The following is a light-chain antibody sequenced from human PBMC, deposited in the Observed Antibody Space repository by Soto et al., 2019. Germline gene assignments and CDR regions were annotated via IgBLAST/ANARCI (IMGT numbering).Light chain of an antibody. Sequence: QAVVTQSSSASASLGSSVKLTCILSSGHSTYIIAWHQQQPGKAPRFLMTLDRSGSYNRGSGVPDRFSGSSSGADRYLTISNLQFEDEGDYYCEIWYSNTHKVFGGGTQLTVL. CDR2: LDRSGSY. CDR1: SGHSTYI. V-gene: IGLV4-60*02. CDR3: EIWYSNTHKV. J-gene: IGLJ3*02.